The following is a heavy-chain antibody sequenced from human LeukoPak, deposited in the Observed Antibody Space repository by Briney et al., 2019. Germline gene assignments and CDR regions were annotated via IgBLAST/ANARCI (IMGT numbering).Heavy chain of an antibody. Sequence: PGGSLRPSCEASGFAFSAYAVNWVRQAPGKGLEWLSYISSSGTTFYYADSVKGRFTISRDNAKNSLFLQMNSLRAEDTATYYCARGEFGDYYYFYMDVWGKGTTVTVSS. CDR1: GFAFSAYA. V-gene: IGHV3-48*01. D-gene: IGHD2/OR15-2a*01. CDR3: ARGEFGDYYYFYMDV. CDR2: ISSSGTTF. J-gene: IGHJ6*03.